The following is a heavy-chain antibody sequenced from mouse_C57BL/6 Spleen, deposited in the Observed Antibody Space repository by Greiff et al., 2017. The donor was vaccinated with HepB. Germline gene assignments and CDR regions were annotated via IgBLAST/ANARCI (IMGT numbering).Heavy chain of an antibody. J-gene: IGHJ4*01. Sequence: SGAELVRPGASVKMSCKASGYTFTSYNMHWVKQTPRQGLEWIGAIYPGNGDTSYNQKLKGKATLTVDKSSSTAYMQLSSLTSEDSAVYFCARGEGSSYGAMDYWGQGTSVTVSS. CDR3: ARGEGSSYGAMDY. CDR2: IYPGNGDT. CDR1: GYTFTSYN. D-gene: IGHD1-1*01. V-gene: IGHV1-12*01.